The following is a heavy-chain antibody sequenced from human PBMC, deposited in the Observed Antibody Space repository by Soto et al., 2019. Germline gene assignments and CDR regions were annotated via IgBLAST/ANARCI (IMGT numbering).Heavy chain of an antibody. D-gene: IGHD3-22*01. CDR1: GGSISSGDYY. CDR2: IYYSGST. CDR3: ARAVRYDSSGYDY. J-gene: IGHJ4*02. Sequence: SETLSLTCTVSGGSISSGDYYWSWIRQPPGKGLEWIGYIYYSGSTYYNPSLKSRVTISVDTSKNQFSLKLSSVTAADTAVYYCARAVRYDSSGYDYWGQGTLVTVS. V-gene: IGHV4-30-4*01.